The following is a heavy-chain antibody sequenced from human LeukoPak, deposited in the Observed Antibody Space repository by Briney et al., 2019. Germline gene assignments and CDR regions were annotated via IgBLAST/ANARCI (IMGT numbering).Heavy chain of an antibody. CDR1: GYTCTSYY. V-gene: IGHV1-46*01. CDR3: ASENEDSSGYSHRRDAFDI. D-gene: IGHD3-22*01. J-gene: IGHJ3*02. Sequence: ASVKVSCKASGYTCTSYYMHWVRQAPGQGLELMGISNPSGGSTSYAQKFQGRVNMTSDMSTSTVYMALSSLSSEDTAVYYCASENEDSSGYSHRRDAFDIWGQGTMVTVSS. CDR2: SNPSGGST.